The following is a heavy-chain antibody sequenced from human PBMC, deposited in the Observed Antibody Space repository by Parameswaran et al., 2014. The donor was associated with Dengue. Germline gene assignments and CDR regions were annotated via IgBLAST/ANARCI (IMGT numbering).Heavy chain of an antibody. V-gene: IGHV4-34*01. CDR2: INHSGST. D-gene: IGHD2-21*02. CDR3: AKHGWARFLPAVVTARLDS. Sequence: RWIRQPPGKGLEWIGEINHSGSTNYNPSLESRVTISIDTSKNQFSLKLTSVTAADTAVYYCAKHGWARFLPAVVTARLDSWGQGTLVTVSS. J-gene: IGHJ4*02.